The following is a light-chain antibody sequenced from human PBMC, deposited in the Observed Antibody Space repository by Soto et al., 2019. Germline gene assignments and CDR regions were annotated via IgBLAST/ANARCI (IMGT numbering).Light chain of an antibody. CDR1: GSNVGAYDF. Sequence: QSALTQPRSVSGSPGQSVTISCTGTGSNVGAYDFVSWYQQHPGKAPELMIYDVSKRPSGVADRFSGSKSGNTASLTISGLQADDEADYYCSSYAVTYSVVFGGGTKLTVL. V-gene: IGLV2-11*01. J-gene: IGLJ2*01. CDR3: SSYAVTYSVV. CDR2: DVS.